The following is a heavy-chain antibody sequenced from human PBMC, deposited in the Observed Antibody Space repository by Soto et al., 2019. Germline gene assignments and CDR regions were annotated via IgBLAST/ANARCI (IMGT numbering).Heavy chain of an antibody. Sequence: QVQLQQWGAGLLKPSETLSLTCAVYGGSFSGYYWTWIRQPPGTGLEWSGEINHSGSTNYNPSLKSRVTTPVDTAKTQFALKLTSVTAADTAVYYCARDKIPGLFDYWGQGTLVTVSS. V-gene: IGHV4-34*01. D-gene: IGHD2-21*01. J-gene: IGHJ4*02. CDR3: ARDKIPGLFDY. CDR2: INHSGST. CDR1: GGSFSGYY.